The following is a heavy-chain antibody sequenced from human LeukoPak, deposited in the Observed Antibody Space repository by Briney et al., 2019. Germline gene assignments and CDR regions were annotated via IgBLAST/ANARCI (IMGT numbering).Heavy chain of an antibody. V-gene: IGHV4-59*01. CDR1: GGSISSYY. D-gene: IGHD2-21*01. J-gene: IGHJ4*02. Sequence: SETLSLTCTVSGGSISSYYWSWIRQPPGKGLEWIGYIYYSGSTNYNPSLKSRVTISVDTSKNQFSLKLSSVTAADTAVYYCAGGQYCGGDCYSGGYFDYWGQGTLVTVSS. CDR3: AGGQYCGGDCYSGGYFDY. CDR2: IYYSGST.